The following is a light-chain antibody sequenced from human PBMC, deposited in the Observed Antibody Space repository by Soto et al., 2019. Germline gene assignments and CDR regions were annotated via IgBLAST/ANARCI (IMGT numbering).Light chain of an antibody. V-gene: IGLV1-51*01. CDR3: GTWDSSLSAGV. Sequence: QSVLTQPPSVSAAPGQKVTISCSGSSSNIGNNYVSWYQQLPGTAPKLLIYDNNKRPSGIPDRFSGSKSGTSATLDITGLQTGDEAGYYCGTWDSSLSAGVFGGGTKVTVL. CDR1: SSNIGNNY. J-gene: IGLJ2*01. CDR2: DNN.